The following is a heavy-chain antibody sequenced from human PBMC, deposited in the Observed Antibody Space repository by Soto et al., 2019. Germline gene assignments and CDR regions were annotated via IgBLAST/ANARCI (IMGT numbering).Heavy chain of an antibody. D-gene: IGHD3-10*01. CDR2: INPNSGGT. Sequence: ASVTVSCQASVYTFTGYYMHWVRQAPGQGLEGMGWINPNSGGTNYAQKFQGWVTMTRDTSISTAYMELSRLRSDDRAGYYCARAWSGWYSGAFDSWGQGTMVTVS. V-gene: IGHV1-2*04. CDR3: ARAWSGWYSGAFDS. CDR1: VYTFTGYY. J-gene: IGHJ3*02.